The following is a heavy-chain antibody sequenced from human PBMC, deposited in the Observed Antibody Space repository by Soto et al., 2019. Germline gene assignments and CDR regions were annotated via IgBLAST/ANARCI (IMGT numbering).Heavy chain of an antibody. CDR1: GGSISSYY. J-gene: IGHJ4*02. CDR3: GRFGRPPRVRGVDDY. V-gene: IGHV4-59*01. D-gene: IGHD2-8*02. CDR2: MYYSGST. Sequence: SETLSLTCTVSGGSISSYYWSWIRQPPGKGLEWIGYMYYSGSTNYNPSLKSRVTISVDTSKNQFSLKLSSVTAADTAVYYCGRFGRPPRVRGVDDYWGQGTLVTVSS.